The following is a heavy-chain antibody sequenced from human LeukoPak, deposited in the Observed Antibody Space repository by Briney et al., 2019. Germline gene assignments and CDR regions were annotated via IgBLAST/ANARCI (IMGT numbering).Heavy chain of an antibody. J-gene: IGHJ3*02. Sequence: SETLSLTCTVSGGSISSYYWSWIRQPPGKGLEWIGEINHSGSTNYNPSLKSRVTISVDTSRKQFFLRLSSVTAADTAMYYCAKSNGYGLVDIRGQGTMVTVSS. CDR3: AKSNGYGLVDI. CDR1: GGSISSYY. D-gene: IGHD3-10*01. V-gene: IGHV4-34*01. CDR2: INHSGST.